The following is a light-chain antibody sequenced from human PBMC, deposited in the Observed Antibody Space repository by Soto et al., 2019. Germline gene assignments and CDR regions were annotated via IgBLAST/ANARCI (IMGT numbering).Light chain of an antibody. CDR1: QGLGTN. V-gene: IGKV3-15*01. CDR3: QQRTNWLT. J-gene: IGKJ4*01. CDR2: AAS. Sequence: EVVTTQSPATLSVSPGERATLSCRASQGLGTNLAWYQQKPGQAPRLLIYAASTRATGVPGRFSGSGSGTEFTLTISSLQSEDFAVYYCQQRTNWLTFGGGTKVEIK.